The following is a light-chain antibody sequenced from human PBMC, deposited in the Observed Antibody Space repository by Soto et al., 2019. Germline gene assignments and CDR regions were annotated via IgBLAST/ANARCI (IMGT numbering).Light chain of an antibody. J-gene: IGLJ2*01. CDR3: QSYDSSLSGYVV. CDR2: GNF. V-gene: IGLV1-40*01. CDR1: SSNIGAGYD. Sequence: QAVVTQPPSVSGAPGQRVIISCTGSSSNIGAGYDVHWYQQLPGTAPKLLIYGNFNRPSGVPDRFSGSKSGTSASLAVTGLQAVDEADYYCQSYDSSLSGYVVFGGGTQLTVL.